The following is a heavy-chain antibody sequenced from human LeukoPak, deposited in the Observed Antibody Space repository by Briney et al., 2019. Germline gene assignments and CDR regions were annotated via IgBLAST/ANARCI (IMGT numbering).Heavy chain of an antibody. CDR2: IYYSGST. J-gene: IGHJ4*02. V-gene: IGHV4-39*07. D-gene: IGHD2-15*01. CDR3: ASGPLGYCSGSSCYSRATTDY. Sequence: SDTLSLTCTVSGYSISSSVHYWGWIRQPPGKGLEWIGTIYYSGSTNYNPSLKSRVTISVDTSKNQFSLKLSSVTAADTAVYYCASGPLGYCSGSSCYSRATTDYWGQGTLVTVSS. CDR1: GYSISSSVHY.